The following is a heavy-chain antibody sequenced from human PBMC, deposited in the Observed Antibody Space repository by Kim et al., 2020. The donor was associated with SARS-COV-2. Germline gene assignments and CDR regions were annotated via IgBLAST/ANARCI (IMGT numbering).Heavy chain of an antibody. CDR1: GFTFSSDG. CDR2: ISYDGGNK. Sequence: GGSLRLSCAASGFTFSSDGMHWVRQAPGKGLEWVAIISYDGGNKNYADSVKGRFTISRDNSKNTLYLQMNSLRAEDTAVYHCAKDGEMTTIRAIDSWGQGTLVTVSS. J-gene: IGHJ4*02. D-gene: IGHD4-4*01. V-gene: IGHV3-30*18. CDR3: AKDGEMTTIRAIDS.